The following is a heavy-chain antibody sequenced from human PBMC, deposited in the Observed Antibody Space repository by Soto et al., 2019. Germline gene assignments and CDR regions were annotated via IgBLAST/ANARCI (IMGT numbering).Heavy chain of an antibody. Sequence: SETLSLTCTVSGGSISSYYSSWIRQPPGKGLEWIGYIYYSGSTNYNPSLKSRVTISVDTSKNQFSLKLSSVTAAGTAVYYCARNHATYYDFWSGHYYYYYGMDVWGQGTTVTVYS. CDR2: IYYSGST. V-gene: IGHV4-59*01. D-gene: IGHD3-3*01. CDR3: ARNHATYYDFWSGHYYYYYGMDV. CDR1: GGSISSYY. J-gene: IGHJ6*02.